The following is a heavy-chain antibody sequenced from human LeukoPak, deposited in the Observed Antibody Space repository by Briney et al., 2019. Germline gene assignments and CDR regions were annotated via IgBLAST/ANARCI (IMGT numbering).Heavy chain of an antibody. CDR2: IYYSRIT. CDR1: GDSISTTNYY. Sequence: AETLSLTCAVSGDSISTTNYYWGWVRQPPRKGLEWIGIIYYSRITHCNPSLKSRVTILVDTSKKQFSLKLRSVTDGDTAVYDCARVRRALNWFDSWGQGTLVTVSS. V-gene: IGHV4-39*01. J-gene: IGHJ5*01. CDR3: ARVRRALNWFDS.